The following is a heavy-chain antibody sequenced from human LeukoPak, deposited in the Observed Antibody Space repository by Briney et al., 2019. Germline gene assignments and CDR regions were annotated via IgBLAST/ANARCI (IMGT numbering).Heavy chain of an antibody. V-gene: IGHV3-23*01. CDR1: GFTVSSNY. D-gene: IGHD3-22*01. CDR2: ISGSGGST. J-gene: IGHJ3*02. Sequence: GGSLRLSCAASGFTVSSNYMSWVRQAPGKGLEWVSAISGSGGSTYYADSVKGRFTISRDNSKNTLYLQMNSLRAEDTAVYYCAGGITMIVVVITGHAFDIWGQGTMVTVSS. CDR3: AGGITMIVVVITGHAFDI.